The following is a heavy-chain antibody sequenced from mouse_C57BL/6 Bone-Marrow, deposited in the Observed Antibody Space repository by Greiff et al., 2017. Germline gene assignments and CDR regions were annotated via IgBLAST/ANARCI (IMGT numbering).Heavy chain of an antibody. CDR2: INSGSGGT. CDR3: AREDYVDYGWYFDV. V-gene: IGHV1-54*01. Sequence: VQLQQSGAELVRPGTSVKVSCQASGYAFTNYLIEWVKQRPGQGLEWIGVINSGSGGTHYNEKFKGKATLTADKSSSTAYMQLSSLTSEDSAVYFCAREDYVDYGWYFDVWGTGTTVTVSS. J-gene: IGHJ1*03. CDR1: GYAFTNYL. D-gene: IGHD2-13*01.